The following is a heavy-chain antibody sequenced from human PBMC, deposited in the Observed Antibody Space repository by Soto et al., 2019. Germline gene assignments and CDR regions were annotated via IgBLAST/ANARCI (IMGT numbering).Heavy chain of an antibody. J-gene: IGHJ4*02. V-gene: IGHV3-23*01. CDR3: ANPWWELLAFFDY. CDR2: ISGSGGST. Sequence: PGGSLRLSXAASGFTFSSYAMSWVRQAPGKGLEWVSAISGSGGSTYYADSVKGRFTISRDNSKNTLYLQMNSLRAEDTAVYYCANPWWELLAFFDYWGQGTLVTVSS. D-gene: IGHD1-26*01. CDR1: GFTFSSYA.